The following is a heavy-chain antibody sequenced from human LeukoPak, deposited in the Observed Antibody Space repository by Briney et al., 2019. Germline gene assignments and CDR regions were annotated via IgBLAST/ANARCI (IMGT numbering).Heavy chain of an antibody. CDR1: GFTFGDYA. J-gene: IGHJ4*02. D-gene: IGHD4-17*01. CDR2: IRSKAYGGAT. CDR3: TGEVDYGDYRGQFDY. Sequence: HPGGSLRLFCTASGFTFGDYAMNWVRQAPGKGLEWVGFIRSKAYGGATEYAASVRGRFTISRDDSKSIAYLQMNSLKTEDTAVYYCTGEVDYGDYRGQFDYWGQGTLVTVSS. V-gene: IGHV3-49*04.